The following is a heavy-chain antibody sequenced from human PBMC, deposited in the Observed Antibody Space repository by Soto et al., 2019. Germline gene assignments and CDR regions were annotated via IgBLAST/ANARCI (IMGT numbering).Heavy chain of an antibody. D-gene: IGHD3-3*01. J-gene: IGHJ3*02. Sequence: ASVKVSCKASGYTFTGYYMHWVRQAPGQGLEWMGWINPNSGGTNYAQKFQGWVTMTRDTSISTAYMELSRLRSDDTAVYYCAREGATTYYDFWSGTRRAFDIWGQGTMVT. V-gene: IGHV1-2*04. CDR2: INPNSGGT. CDR3: AREGATTYYDFWSGTRRAFDI. CDR1: GYTFTGYY.